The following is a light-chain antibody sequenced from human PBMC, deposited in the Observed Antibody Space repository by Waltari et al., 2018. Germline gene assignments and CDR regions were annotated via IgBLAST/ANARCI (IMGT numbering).Light chain of an antibody. Sequence: QSALTKPPSPSGPPGRSVTISCTGPSRAIGDFDHVSCYQQHPGKAPKLMIYEVIKRPSGVPDRFSGSKSSNTASLTVSGLQAEDEADYYCCSYAGTNNFYVFGTGTKVTVL. CDR3: CSYAGTNNFYV. V-gene: IGLV2-8*01. J-gene: IGLJ1*01. CDR2: EVI. CDR1: SRAIGDFDH.